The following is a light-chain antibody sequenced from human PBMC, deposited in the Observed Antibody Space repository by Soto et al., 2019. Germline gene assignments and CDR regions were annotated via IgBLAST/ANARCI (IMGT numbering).Light chain of an antibody. J-gene: IGKJ1*01. V-gene: IGKV3-11*01. CDR3: QQRSNWPPTWT. CDR2: DAY. Sequence: EIVLTQSPATLSLYPGQRATLSCRASQSVSTYLAWYQQKPGQAPRLLIYDAYTRATGIPARFSGSGSGTDFTLTISSLEPEDFAVYYCQQRSNWPPTWTFGQGTKVEIK. CDR1: QSVSTY.